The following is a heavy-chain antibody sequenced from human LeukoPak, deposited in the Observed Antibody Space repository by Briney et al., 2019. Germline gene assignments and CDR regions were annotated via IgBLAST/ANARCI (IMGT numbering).Heavy chain of an antibody. CDR3: ARDHDYYDSSGTPDY. Sequence: GGSLRLSCAASGFTFSSYSMNWVRQAPGKGLEWVSSISSSSSYIYYADSVNGRFTISRDNAKNSLYLQMNSRRAEDTAVYYCARDHDYYDSSGTPDYWGQGTLVTVSS. V-gene: IGHV3-21*01. D-gene: IGHD3-22*01. CDR2: ISSSSSYI. J-gene: IGHJ4*02. CDR1: GFTFSSYS.